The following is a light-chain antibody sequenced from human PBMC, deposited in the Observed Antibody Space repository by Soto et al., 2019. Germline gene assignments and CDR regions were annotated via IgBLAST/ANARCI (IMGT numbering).Light chain of an antibody. J-gene: IGLJ2*01. CDR3: SSYTSSNTLEV. CDR1: SSDVGVYNH. V-gene: IGLV2-14*01. CDR2: EVS. Sequence: QLVLTQPASVSGSPGQSITISCTGTSSDVGVYNHVSWYQQHPGKAPKLLIYEVSDRPSGVSNRFSGSRSGNTASLTISGLQAEDEADYYCSSYTSSNTLEVFGGGTKLTVL.